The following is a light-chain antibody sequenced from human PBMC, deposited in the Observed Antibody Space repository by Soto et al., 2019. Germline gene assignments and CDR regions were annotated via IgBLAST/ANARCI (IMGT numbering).Light chain of an antibody. CDR1: QSISSW. CDR2: KAS. CDR3: QQYNSYRRT. J-gene: IGKJ1*01. V-gene: IGKV1-5*03. Sequence: DIHMTQSPSTLSASVGDRVTITCRASQSISSWLAWYQQKPGKAPKLLIYKASSLESGVPSRFSGSGSGTEFTRTISSLQPDDFATYYCQQYNSYRRTFGQGTKVEIK.